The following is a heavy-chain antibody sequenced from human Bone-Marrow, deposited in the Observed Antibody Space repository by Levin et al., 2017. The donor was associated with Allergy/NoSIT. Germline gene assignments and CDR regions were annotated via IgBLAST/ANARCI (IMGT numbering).Heavy chain of an antibody. D-gene: IGHD3-16*01. CDR2: ISYDGSNK. V-gene: IGHV3-30*18. J-gene: IGHJ4*02. Sequence: GGSLRLSCAASGFTFSSYGMHWVRQAPGKGLEWVAVISYDGSNKYYADSVKGRFTISRDNSKNTLYLQMNSLRAEDTAVYYCANLGEQHPGDYWGQGTLVTVSS. CDR3: ANLGEQHPGDY. CDR1: GFTFSSYG.